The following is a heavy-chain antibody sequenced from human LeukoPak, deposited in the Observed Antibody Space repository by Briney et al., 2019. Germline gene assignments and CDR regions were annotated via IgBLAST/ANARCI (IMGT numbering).Heavy chain of an antibody. CDR2: INPNSGGT. CDR1: GYTFTGQY. D-gene: IGHD3-22*01. Sequence: ASVKVSCKASGYTFTGQYIYWVRQAPGQGPEWMGWINPNSGGTNYAQKFQGRVTMTRDTSISTAYMEVSSLRSDDTAVYYCARSYSYDSSGYYGAKWGQGTLVTVSS. CDR3: ARSYSYDSSGYYGAK. J-gene: IGHJ4*02. V-gene: IGHV1-2*02.